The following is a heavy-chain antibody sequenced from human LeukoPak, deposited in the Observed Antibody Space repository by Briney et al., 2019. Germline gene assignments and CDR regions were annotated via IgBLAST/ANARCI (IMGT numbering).Heavy chain of an antibody. J-gene: IGHJ4*02. D-gene: IGHD3-22*01. Sequence: GGSLRLSCAASGFTFSSYAMSWVRQAPGKGLEWVSAISGSGGSTYYADSVKGRFTISRDNSKNTLYLQMNSLRAEDTAVYYCAKGIYYYDSSGYYDYWGQGTLVAVSS. V-gene: IGHV3-23*01. CDR3: AKGIYYYDSSGYYDY. CDR1: GFTFSSYA. CDR2: ISGSGGST.